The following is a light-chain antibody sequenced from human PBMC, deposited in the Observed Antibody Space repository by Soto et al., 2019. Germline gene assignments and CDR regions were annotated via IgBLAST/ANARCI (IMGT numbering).Light chain of an antibody. J-gene: IGLJ2*01. CDR2: GNN. V-gene: IGLV1-40*01. CDR1: SSNIGTGYD. CDR3: QSYDSSLSGSVV. Sequence: QLVLTQPPSVSGAPGQRVTISCAGSSSNIGTGYDVHWYQQLPGTAPKLLMSGNNNRPSGVPDRFSGSKSGTSASLAIAGLQAEDEADYHCQSYDSSLSGSVVFGGGTKVTVL.